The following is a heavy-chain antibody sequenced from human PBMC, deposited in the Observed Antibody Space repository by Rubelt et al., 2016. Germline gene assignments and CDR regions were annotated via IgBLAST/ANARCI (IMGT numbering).Heavy chain of an antibody. CDR2: DT. J-gene: IGHJ5*02. Sequence: DTRYSPSFLGQVTISADKSISTAYLQWSSLKPSDTAMYYCARASSRNGYNINWFDPWGQGTLVTVSS. D-gene: IGHD5-24*01. V-gene: IGHV5-51*01. CDR3: ARASSRNGYNINWFDP.